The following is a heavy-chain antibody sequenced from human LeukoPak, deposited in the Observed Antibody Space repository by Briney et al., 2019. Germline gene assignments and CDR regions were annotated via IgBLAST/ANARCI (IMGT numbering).Heavy chain of an antibody. CDR3: AWADTAMVNYFDY. V-gene: IGHV3-30*02. D-gene: IGHD5-18*01. CDR1: GFTFSSYG. J-gene: IGHJ4*02. CDR2: IRYDGSNK. Sequence: GGSLRLSCAASGFTFSSYGMHWVRQAPGKGLEWVAFIRYDGSNKYYADSVKGRFTISRDNSKNTLYLQMNSLRAEDTAVYYCAWADTAMVNYFDYWGQGTLVTVSS.